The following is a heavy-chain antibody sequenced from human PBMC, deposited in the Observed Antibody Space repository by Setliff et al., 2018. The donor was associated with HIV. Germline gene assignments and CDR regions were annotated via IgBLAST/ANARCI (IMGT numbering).Heavy chain of an antibody. CDR1: GYTFTSYA. D-gene: IGHD3-10*01. Sequence: ASVKVSCKAPGYTFTSYAMHWVRQAPGQRLEWMGWINAGNGNTKYSQKFQGRVTITKDTSASTAYMELSSLRSEDTAVYYCARPMGFGELLGDWFDPWGQGTLVTVSS. CDR2: INAGNGNT. V-gene: IGHV1-3*01. J-gene: IGHJ5*02. CDR3: ARPMGFGELLGDWFDP.